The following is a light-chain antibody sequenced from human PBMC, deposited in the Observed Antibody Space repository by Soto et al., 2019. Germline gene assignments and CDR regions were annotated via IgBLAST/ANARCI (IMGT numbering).Light chain of an antibody. J-gene: IGKJ1*01. Sequence: EILLTQSPGMLSVFPGERASLSCRASQNVNNRLAWYQQKAGQAPRLLIYGTSTRATGIPARFSGSGSGTEFTLTISSLQSEDFAVYYCHQYNFWPTFGQGTKVDIK. CDR2: GTS. V-gene: IGKV3-15*01. CDR1: QNVNNR. CDR3: HQYNFWPT.